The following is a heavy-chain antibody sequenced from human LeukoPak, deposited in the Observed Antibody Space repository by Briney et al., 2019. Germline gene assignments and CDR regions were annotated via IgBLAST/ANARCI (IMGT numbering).Heavy chain of an antibody. J-gene: IGHJ6*02. D-gene: IGHD6-13*01. Sequence: SGPALVKPTQTLTLTCAFSGFSLSTSGMCVSWIRQPPGKALEWLARIDWDDDKYYSTSLKTRLTISKDTSKNQVVLTMTNMDPVDTATYYCARTATIAAAGVYYYYGMDVWGQGTTVTVSS. CDR3: ARTATIAAAGVYYYYGMDV. V-gene: IGHV2-70*11. CDR2: IDWDDDK. CDR1: GFSLSTSGMC.